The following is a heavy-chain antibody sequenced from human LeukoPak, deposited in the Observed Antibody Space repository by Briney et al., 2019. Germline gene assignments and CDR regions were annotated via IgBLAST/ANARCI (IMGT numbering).Heavy chain of an antibody. V-gene: IGHV3-21*01. Sequence: GGSLRLSCAASGFTFSSYSMNWVRQAPGKGLEWVSSISSSSSYIYYADSVKGRFTISRDNAKNSLYLQMNSLRAEDTAVYYYASENSSGWTYYYYYYGMDVWGQGTTVTVSS. CDR2: ISSSSSYI. CDR3: ASENSSGWTYYYYYYGMDV. D-gene: IGHD6-19*01. CDR1: GFTFSSYS. J-gene: IGHJ6*02.